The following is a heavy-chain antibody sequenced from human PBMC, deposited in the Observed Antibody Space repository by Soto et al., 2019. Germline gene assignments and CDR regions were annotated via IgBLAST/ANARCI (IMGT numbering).Heavy chain of an antibody. CDR3: ARDGYCSGGSCYSVPVFDY. CDR2: IWYDGSNK. V-gene: IGHV3-33*01. D-gene: IGHD2-15*01. Sequence: QVQLVESGGGVVQPGRSLRLSCAASGFTFSSYGMHWVRQAPGKGLEWVAVIWYDGSNKYYADSVKGRFTIYRDNSKNTMYLQMNGLRAEDTAVYYCARDGYCSGGSCYSVPVFDYWGQETLVTVSS. CDR1: GFTFSSYG. J-gene: IGHJ4*02.